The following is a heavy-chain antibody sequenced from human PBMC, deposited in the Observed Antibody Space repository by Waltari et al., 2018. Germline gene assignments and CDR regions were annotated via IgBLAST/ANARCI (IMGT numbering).Heavy chain of an antibody. Sequence: EVQLLESGGGLVQPGGSLRLSCAASGFTFSSYAMSWVRQAPGKGLEWVSAISGSGGSTYYADSVKGRFTISRDNSKNTLYLQMNSLRAEDTAVYYCAKGRVYSGSIVGAFDIWGQGTMVTVSS. V-gene: IGHV3-23*01. CDR1: GFTFSSYA. J-gene: IGHJ3*02. CDR3: AKGRVYSGSIVGAFDI. CDR2: ISGSGGST. D-gene: IGHD1-26*01.